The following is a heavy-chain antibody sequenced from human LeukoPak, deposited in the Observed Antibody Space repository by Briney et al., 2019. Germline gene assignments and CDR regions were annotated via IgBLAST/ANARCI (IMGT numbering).Heavy chain of an antibody. V-gene: IGHV3-23*01. CDR2: ISSSGGYT. CDR1: GFTFNNYA. CDR3: ARSLIVLGDAFDI. Sequence: TGGSLRLSCAASGFTFNNYAMSWVRQAPGKGLECVSAISSSGGYTYYADSVKGRFTISRDNSKNTLYLQMNSLRAEDTAVYHCARSLIVLGDAFDIWGQGTMVSVSS. J-gene: IGHJ3*02. D-gene: IGHD3-22*01.